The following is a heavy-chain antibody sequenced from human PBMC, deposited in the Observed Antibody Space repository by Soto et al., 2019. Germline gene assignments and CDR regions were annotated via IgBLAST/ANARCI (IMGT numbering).Heavy chain of an antibody. J-gene: IGHJ6*03. Sequence: EVQLVESGGGLVQPGGSLKLACLASGFPLSDSAIHWVRKASGKVLEWVARIRSKTNNYATTYGAPVRGRFTLSRDDSKNTAYLQMNNLESEAAAVYYCTRQAGGQAEHSFYYYFMDVWGKGTTV. CDR1: GFPLSDSA. CDR2: IRSKTNNYAT. CDR3: TRQAGGQAEHSFYYYFMDV. D-gene: IGHD2-15*01. V-gene: IGHV3-73*01.